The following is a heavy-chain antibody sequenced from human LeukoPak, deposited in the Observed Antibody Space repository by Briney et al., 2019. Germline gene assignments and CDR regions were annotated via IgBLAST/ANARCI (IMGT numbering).Heavy chain of an antibody. CDR1: GLTVSSNY. CDR2: IYSGGST. V-gene: IGHV3-66*01. Sequence: PGGSLRLSCAASGLTVSSNYMSWVRQAPGKGLEWVSVIYSGGSTYYADSVKGRFIISRDSSRNTLHLQMNSLRAEDMAVYFCARGLDWFDSWGQGTLVTVSS. CDR3: ARGLDWFDS. J-gene: IGHJ5*01.